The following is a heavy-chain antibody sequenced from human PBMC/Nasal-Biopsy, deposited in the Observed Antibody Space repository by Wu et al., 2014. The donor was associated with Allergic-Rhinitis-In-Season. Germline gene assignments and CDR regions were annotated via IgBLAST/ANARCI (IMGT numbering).Heavy chain of an antibody. Sequence: LRLSCAASGYRFSSYSMHWVRQAPGKGLEWLAFILHDGNRKSYADSVRGRFTISRDNSKNTLTLQMDSLRADDTAMYYCAKDGWNVLQIDYWGQGTMVTVSS. D-gene: IGHD1-1*01. CDR1: GYRFSSYS. CDR3: AKDGWNVLQIDY. J-gene: IGHJ4*02. V-gene: IGHV3-33*03. CDR2: ILHDGNRK.